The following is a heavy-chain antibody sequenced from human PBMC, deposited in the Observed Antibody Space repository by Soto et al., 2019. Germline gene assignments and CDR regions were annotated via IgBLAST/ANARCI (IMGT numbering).Heavy chain of an antibody. V-gene: IGHV4-39*07. J-gene: IGHJ4*02. CDR1: GGSISSSSYY. CDR2: IYYSGST. Sequence: SETLSLTCTVSGGSISSSSYYWGWIRQPPGKGLEWIGSIYYSGSTYYNPSLKSRVTISVDTSKNQFSLKLSSVTAADTAVYYCARVPLGFGSSSEIDYLDYWGQGTLVTVSS. CDR3: ARVPLGFGSSSEIDYLDY. D-gene: IGHD6-6*01.